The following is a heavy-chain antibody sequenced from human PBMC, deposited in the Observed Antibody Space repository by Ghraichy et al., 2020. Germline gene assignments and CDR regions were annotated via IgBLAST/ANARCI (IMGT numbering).Heavy chain of an antibody. J-gene: IGHJ4*02. V-gene: IGHV4-39*01. Sequence: SQTLSLTCTVSGGSISSSSYYWGWIRQPPGKGLEWIGSIYYSGSTYYNPSLKSRVTISVDTSKNQFSLKLSSVTAADTAVYYCARLEIAARPHYWGQGTLVTVSS. D-gene: IGHD6-6*01. CDR3: ARLEIAARPHY. CDR1: GGSISSSSYY. CDR2: IYYSGST.